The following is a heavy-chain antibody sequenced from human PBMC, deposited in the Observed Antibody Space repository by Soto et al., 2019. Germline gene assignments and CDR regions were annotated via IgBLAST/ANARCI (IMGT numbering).Heavy chain of an antibody. CDR1: GGSLTGYY. J-gene: IGHJ4*02. Sequence: QVQLQQWGAGLLKPSETLSLTCTVNGGSLTGYYWSWIRQPPGKGLEWIGEVKDGGSTNYSPSLRVGFPISAATSKTPFSLGLTFVPAGAAAVYFCARGQEGMVAPHWAQGPRVTVSS. D-gene: IGHD2-15*01. CDR2: VKDGGST. CDR3: ARGQEGMVAPH. V-gene: IGHV4-34*01.